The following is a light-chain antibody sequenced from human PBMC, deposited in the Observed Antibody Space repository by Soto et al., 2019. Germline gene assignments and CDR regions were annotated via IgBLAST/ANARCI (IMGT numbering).Light chain of an antibody. CDR1: QDITNS. CDR2: TAS. V-gene: IGKV1-9*01. Sequence: DILLTQSPSFLSASVGDRVTITCRASQDITNSLAWYHQKPGKTPKFLISTASTLQSGVPSRFSGTGSGTEFTLTISGLQPEDFATYYCQQFNSYPITFGQGTRLEI. CDR3: QQFNSYPIT. J-gene: IGKJ5*01.